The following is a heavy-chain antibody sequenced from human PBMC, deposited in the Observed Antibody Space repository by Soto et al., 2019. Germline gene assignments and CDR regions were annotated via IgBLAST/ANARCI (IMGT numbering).Heavy chain of an antibody. CDR1: GGSFSGCY. V-gene: IGHV4-34*01. CDR2: INHSGST. J-gene: IGHJ2*01. Sequence: QVQLQQWGAGLLKPSETLSLTCTVYGGSFSGCYWSWIRQPPGKGLEWIGEINHSGSTNYNPSLKSRVTISVDTSKNQFSLKLSSVTAADTAVYYCARDGGYCSGGSCYQVWYFDLWGRGTLVTVSS. D-gene: IGHD2-15*01. CDR3: ARDGGYCSGGSCYQVWYFDL.